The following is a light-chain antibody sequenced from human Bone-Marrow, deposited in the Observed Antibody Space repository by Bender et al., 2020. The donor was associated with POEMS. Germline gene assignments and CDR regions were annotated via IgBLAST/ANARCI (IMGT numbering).Light chain of an antibody. CDR2: DVV. J-gene: IGLJ3*02. V-gene: IGLV2-14*03. Sequence: QSALTQPASVSGSPGQSITISCTGTSSDVGARDYVSWYQHHPGKAPKLMIYDVVQRPSGVPDRFSGSNSGTSASLAISGLLSDDEADFYCATWDDSLNGWVFGGGTKLTVL. CDR1: SSDVGARDY. CDR3: ATWDDSLNGWV.